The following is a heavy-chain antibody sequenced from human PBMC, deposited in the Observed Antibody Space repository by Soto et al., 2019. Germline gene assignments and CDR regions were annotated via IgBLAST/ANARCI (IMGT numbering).Heavy chain of an antibody. CDR3: AKVRESRGPQPFDY. D-gene: IGHD3-10*01. CDR2: ISYSGST. J-gene: IGHJ4*02. V-gene: IGHV4-39*07. CDR1: GGSISSSNYY. Sequence: SETLSLTCSVSGGSISSSNYYWGWIRQPPGKGLEWIGCISYSGSTNYNPSLKSRVTISVDTSKNQFSLKLSSVTAADTAVYYCAKVRESRGPQPFDYWGQGTLVTVSS.